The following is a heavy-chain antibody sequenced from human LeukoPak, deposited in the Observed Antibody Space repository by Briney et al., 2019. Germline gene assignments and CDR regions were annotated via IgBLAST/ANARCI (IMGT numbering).Heavy chain of an antibody. V-gene: IGHV4-59*01. Sequence: PSETLSLTCTVSGGSISSYYWSWNRQPPGKGLEWIVYIYYSGSTNYNPSLKSRVTISVDTSKNQFSLKLSSVTAADTAVYYCARVGYYGSGSYSIVYWGQGTLVTVSS. CDR2: IYYSGST. D-gene: IGHD3-10*01. J-gene: IGHJ4*02. CDR1: GGSISSYY. CDR3: ARVGYYGSGSYSIVY.